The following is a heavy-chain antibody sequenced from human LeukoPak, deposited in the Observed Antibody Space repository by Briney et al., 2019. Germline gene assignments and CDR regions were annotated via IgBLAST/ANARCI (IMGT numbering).Heavy chain of an antibody. V-gene: IGHV3-7*01. D-gene: IGHD3-16*01. J-gene: IGHJ4*02. CDR1: GFIFRNYW. Sequence: GGSLRLSCAGSGFIFRNYWMSWVRQAPGKGLEWVANIKPDGSEEYYVDSVKGRFTVSRDDAKNSLYLQMNSLRAEDTAVYYCARDWGPSEGDYWGRGTLVTVSS. CDR2: IKPDGSEE. CDR3: ARDWGPSEGDY.